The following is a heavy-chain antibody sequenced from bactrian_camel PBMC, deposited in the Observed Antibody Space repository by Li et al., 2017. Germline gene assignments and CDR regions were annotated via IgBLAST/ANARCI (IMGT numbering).Heavy chain of an antibody. CDR2: INSGGGTT. V-gene: IGHV3S36*01. J-gene: IGHJ4*01. D-gene: IGHD1*01. Sequence: VQLVESGGGLVQPGGSLRLSCVTSGFTFEDYAMGWMRQGSGKGLEWVSAINSGGGTTYYADSVKGRFTISRDNAKNTVYLQMNSLKPEDTAVYYCAATANWDRKLDWGRGTQVTVS. CDR3: AATANWDRKLD. CDR1: GFTFEDYA.